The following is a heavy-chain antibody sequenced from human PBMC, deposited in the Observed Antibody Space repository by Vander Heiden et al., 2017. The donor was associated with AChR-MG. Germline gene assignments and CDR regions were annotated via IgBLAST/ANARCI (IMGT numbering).Heavy chain of an antibody. J-gene: IGHJ4*02. V-gene: IGHV2-5*02. Sequence: QITLKESGPTLVKPTQTLALTCSFSGFSLTTYGVGVGWIRQPPGKALEWLALIYWDDDKRYRPSLKGRLTITKDTSKNQVVLTMTNMDPVDTATYYCAHRPYRGDYEYYFDYWGQGTLVTVSS. CDR2: IYWDDDK. CDR3: AHRPYRGDYEYYFDY. D-gene: IGHD3-22*01. CDR1: GFSLTTYGVG.